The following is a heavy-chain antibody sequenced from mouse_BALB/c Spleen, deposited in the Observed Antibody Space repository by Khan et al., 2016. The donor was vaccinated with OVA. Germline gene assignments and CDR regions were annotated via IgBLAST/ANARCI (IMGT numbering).Heavy chain of an antibody. CDR3: ARAYYRYYGYYAMDY. V-gene: IGHV2-6-4*01. CDR2: IWGGGGT. Sequence: QMQLEESGPGLVAPSQSLSITCTVSGFSLSRYNIHWVRQPPGKGLEWLGMIWGGGGTDYNSTIKSRLSISKDNSKSQVFLKMNSLQTDDSAMYYCARAYYRYYGYYAMDYWGQGTSVTVSS. J-gene: IGHJ4*01. D-gene: IGHD2-14*01. CDR1: GFSLSRYN.